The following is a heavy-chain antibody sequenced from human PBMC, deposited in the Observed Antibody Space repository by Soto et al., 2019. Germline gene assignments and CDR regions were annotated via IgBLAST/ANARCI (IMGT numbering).Heavy chain of an antibody. J-gene: IGHJ5*02. D-gene: IGHD3-16*02. Sequence: QVQLVQSEAEVKKPGSSVKVSCKASGGTFSSYAISWVRQAPGQGLEWMGGIIPIFGTANYAQKFQGRVTITADESTSTAYMELSSLRSDDTAVYYCARAQYDYVWGSYRPNWSDPWGQGTLVTVSS. CDR1: GGTFSSYA. CDR2: IIPIFGTA. V-gene: IGHV1-69*01. CDR3: ARAQYDYVWGSYRPNWSDP.